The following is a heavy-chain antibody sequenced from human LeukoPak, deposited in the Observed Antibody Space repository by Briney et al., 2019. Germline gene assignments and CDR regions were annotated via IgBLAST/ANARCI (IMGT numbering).Heavy chain of an antibody. D-gene: IGHD1-1*01. CDR1: GGSISSSPYY. J-gene: IGHJ5*02. V-gene: IGHV4-39*01. CDR3: ARPVPSRLGWFDP. Sequence: SETLSLTCTVSGGSISSSPYYWGWIRQPPGKGLEWIGTIYYSGSTYYNPSLKSRVTISVDASKNQFSLKLTSVTAADTAVYYCARPVPSRLGWFDPWGQGTLVTVSS. CDR2: IYYSGST.